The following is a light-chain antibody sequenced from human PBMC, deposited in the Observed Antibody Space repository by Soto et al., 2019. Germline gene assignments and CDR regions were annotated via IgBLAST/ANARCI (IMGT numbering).Light chain of an antibody. CDR2: WAS. J-gene: IGKJ4*01. CDR1: QSVLYSSNNKNY. Sequence: DIVMTQSPDSLAVSLGERATINCKSSQSVLYSSNNKNYLAWYQQKPGQPPKLLIYWASTRESWVPDRFSGSGSGTDFTLTISSLQAEYVAVYYCQQYYSTPITFGGGTKVDIK. V-gene: IGKV4-1*01. CDR3: QQYYSTPIT.